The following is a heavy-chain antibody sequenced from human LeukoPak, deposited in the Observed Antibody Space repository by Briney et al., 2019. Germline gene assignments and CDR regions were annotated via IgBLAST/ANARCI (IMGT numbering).Heavy chain of an antibody. D-gene: IGHD4-17*01. CDR1: GFTFSNYG. CDR2: IWFDGSNI. CDR3: AREHGDYSLDY. J-gene: IGHJ4*02. V-gene: IGHV3-33*01. Sequence: PGRSLRLSCVASGFTFSNYGMHWVRQAPGKGLEWVAIIWFDGSNIYYADSVKGRFTISRDNSKNTLFLQMNSLRAEDTAVYYCAREHGDYSLDYWGQGTLVTVSS.